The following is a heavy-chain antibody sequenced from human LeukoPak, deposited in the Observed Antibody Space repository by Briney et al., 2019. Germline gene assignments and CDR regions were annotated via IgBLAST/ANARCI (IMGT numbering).Heavy chain of an antibody. V-gene: IGHV4-34*09. D-gene: IGHD7-27*01. CDR1: GGSFSGYY. CDR3: AKTSAVSTGVFDY. J-gene: IGHJ4*02. Sequence: SETLSLTCAVYGGSFSGYYWSWIRQYPGKGLEWIGNMHYSGSTYYNPSLKSRATISGDTSKNQFSLRLSSVTAADTAVYYCAKTSAVSTGVFDYWGQGTLVTVSS. CDR2: MHYSGST.